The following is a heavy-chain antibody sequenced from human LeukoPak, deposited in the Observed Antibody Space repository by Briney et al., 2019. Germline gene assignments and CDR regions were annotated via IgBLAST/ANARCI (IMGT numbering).Heavy chain of an antibody. D-gene: IGHD1-26*01. CDR2: LYYSESA. Sequence: SETLSLTCTVSGDSISDYYWSWIRQPPGKGLEWIGYLYYSESANYNPSLKSRVTVSVDTSKNQFSLKMTSVTAADTAVYYCARRGGSPLGAFDIWGQGTMVTVSS. CDR1: GDSISDYY. CDR3: ARRGGSPLGAFDI. V-gene: IGHV4-59*01. J-gene: IGHJ3*02.